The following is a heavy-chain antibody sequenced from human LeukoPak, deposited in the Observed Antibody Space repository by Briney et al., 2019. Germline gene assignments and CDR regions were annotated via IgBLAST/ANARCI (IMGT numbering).Heavy chain of an antibody. CDR2: IYHSGST. J-gene: IGHJ4*02. CDR3: ARGRGSGSYYNGPRYDY. CDR1: GGSISSGGYS. Sequence: SETLSLTCTVSGGSISSGGYSWSWIRQPPGKGLEWIGYIYHSGSTYYNPSLKSRVTISVDRSKNQFSLKLSSVTAADTAVYYCARGRGSGSYYNGPRYDYWGQGTLVTVSS. D-gene: IGHD3-10*01. V-gene: IGHV4-30-2*01.